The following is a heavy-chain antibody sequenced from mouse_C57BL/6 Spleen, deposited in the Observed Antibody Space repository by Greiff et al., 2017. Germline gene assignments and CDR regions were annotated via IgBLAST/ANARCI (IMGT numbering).Heavy chain of an antibody. CDR3: AREGLLLYFDY. CDR2: ISYSGST. J-gene: IGHJ2*01. CDR1: GYSITSGYD. V-gene: IGHV3-1*01. Sequence: DVKLQESGPGMVKPSQSLSLTCTVTGYSITSGYDWHWIRHFPGNKLEWMGYISYSGSTNYNPSLKSRIAITHDTSKNRFFLKVNSVTTEDTATDYCAREGLLLYFDYWGQGTTLTVSA. D-gene: IGHD2-3*01.